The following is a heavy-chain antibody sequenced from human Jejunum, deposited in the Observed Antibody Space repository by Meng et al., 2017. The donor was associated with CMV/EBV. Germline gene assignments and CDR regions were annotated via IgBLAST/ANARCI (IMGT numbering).Heavy chain of an antibody. J-gene: IGHJ4*02. CDR1: GASVSEYY. CDR3: ARGSGYSIYDD. CDR2: ISYGDFT. D-gene: IGHD4-11*01. Sequence: CTVTGASVSEYYCTGIRQSPGKGLEWLGYISYGDFTNYNPSLDSRVTISVDRSKNQCSLVLTSLSTADAATYYCARGSGYSIYDDWGQGTLVTVSS. V-gene: IGHV4-59*02.